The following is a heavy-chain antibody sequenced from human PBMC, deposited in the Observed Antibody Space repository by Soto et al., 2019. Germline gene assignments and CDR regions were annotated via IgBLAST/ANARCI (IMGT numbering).Heavy chain of an antibody. CDR1: GFTFLNYD. V-gene: IGHV3-23*01. Sequence: EVPLLESGGDLVQPGGSLRLSCVASGFTFLNYDMHWVRQAPGKGLEWVAGISGSGGTFDANSVRARFTISKDDSRNTLYLQMNSMSVEYSALYYCAEDRQGSGPDFDLGGRGTLVTVSS. CDR3: AEDRQGSGPDFDL. CDR2: ISGSGGT. J-gene: IGHJ2*01. D-gene: IGHD3-10*01.